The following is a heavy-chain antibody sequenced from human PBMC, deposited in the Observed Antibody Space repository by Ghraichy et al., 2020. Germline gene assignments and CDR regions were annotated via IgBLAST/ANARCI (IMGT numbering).Heavy chain of an antibody. Sequence: SVKVSCKASGGTFSSYAISWVRQAPGQGLEWMGGIIPIFGTANYAQKFQGRVTITADESTSTAYMELSSLRSEDTAVYYCARTYYYDSSASHGPTQTDYYYYGMDVWGQGTTVTVSS. CDR3: ARTYYYDSSASHGPTQTDYYYYGMDV. CDR2: IIPIFGTA. D-gene: IGHD3-22*01. CDR1: GGTFSSYA. V-gene: IGHV1-69*13. J-gene: IGHJ6*02.